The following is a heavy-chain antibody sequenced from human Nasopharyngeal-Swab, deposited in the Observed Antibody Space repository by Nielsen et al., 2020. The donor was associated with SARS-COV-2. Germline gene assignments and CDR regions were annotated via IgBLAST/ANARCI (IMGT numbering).Heavy chain of an antibody. Sequence: GESLKISCAASGFTFSSYWMSWVRQAPGKGLEWVAYLKQDGSEEYYVDSVKGRFTISRDNAKNSLYLQMSSLRAEDTAVYYCARMNYYFYYGMDVWGQGTTVTVSS. CDR2: LKQDGSEE. J-gene: IGHJ6*02. CDR3: ARMNYYFYYGMDV. V-gene: IGHV3-7*01. CDR1: GFTFSSYW.